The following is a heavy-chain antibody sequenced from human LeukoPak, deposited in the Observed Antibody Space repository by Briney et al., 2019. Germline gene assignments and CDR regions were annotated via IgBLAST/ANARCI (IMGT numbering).Heavy chain of an antibody. CDR3: AGNSSSWPFDY. D-gene: IGHD6-13*01. V-gene: IGHV4-34*01. CDR1: GGSFSGYY. J-gene: IGHJ4*02. CDR2: INHSGST. Sequence: SETLSLTCAVYGGSFSGYYWSWIRQPPGKGLEWIEEINHSGSTNYNPSLKSRVTILVDTSKNQFSLKLSSVTAADTAVYYCAGNSSSWPFDYWGQGTLVTVSS.